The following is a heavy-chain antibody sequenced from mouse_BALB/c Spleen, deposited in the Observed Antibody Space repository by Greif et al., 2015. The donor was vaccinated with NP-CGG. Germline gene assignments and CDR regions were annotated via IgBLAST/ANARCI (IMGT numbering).Heavy chain of an antibody. CDR1: GFSLTGYG. Sequence: VQLQQSGPGLVAPSQSLSITCTVSGFSLTGYGVNWVRQPPGKGLEWLGMIWGDGSTDYNSALKSRLSISKDNSKSXVFLKMNRLQTDDTARYYCARDEKGGSYYAMDYWGQGTSVTVSS. J-gene: IGHJ4*01. D-gene: IGHD3-3*01. V-gene: IGHV2-6-7*01. CDR2: IWGDGST. CDR3: ARDEKGGSYYAMDY.